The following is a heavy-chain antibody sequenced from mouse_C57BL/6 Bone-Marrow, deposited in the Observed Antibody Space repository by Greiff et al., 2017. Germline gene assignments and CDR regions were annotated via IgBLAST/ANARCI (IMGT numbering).Heavy chain of an antibody. D-gene: IGHD2-4*01. CDR3: ARNPHSSIYYDYLRGAMDY. V-gene: IGHV1-19*01. CDR2: INPYNGGT. J-gene: IGHJ4*01. Sequence: EVQLQQSGPVLVKPGASVKMSCKASGYTFTDYYMNWVKQSHGKSLEWIGVINPYNGGTSYNQKFKGKATLTVDKSSSTAYMELNSLTSEDSAVYYCARNPHSSIYYDYLRGAMDYWGQGTSVTVSS. CDR1: GYTFTDYY.